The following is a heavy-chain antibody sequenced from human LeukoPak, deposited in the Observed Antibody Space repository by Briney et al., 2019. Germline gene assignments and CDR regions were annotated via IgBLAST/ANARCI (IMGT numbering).Heavy chain of an antibody. CDR3: ARDLTPNDFWSGYFIY. CDR1: GFTFSSYS. J-gene: IGHJ4*02. V-gene: IGHV3-48*01. D-gene: IGHD3-3*01. CDR2: ISSSSSTI. Sequence: GGSLRLSCAASGFTFSSYSMNWVRQAPGKGLEWVSYISSSSSTIYYEDSVKGRFTISRDNAKNSLYLQMNSLRAEDTAVYYCARDLTPNDFWSGYFIYWGQGTLVTVSS.